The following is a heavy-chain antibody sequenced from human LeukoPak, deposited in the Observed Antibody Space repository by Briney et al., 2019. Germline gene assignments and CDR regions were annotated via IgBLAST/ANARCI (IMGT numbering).Heavy chain of an antibody. CDR3: AKSYLRDSDF. Sequence: GGSLRLSCAASGFTFSSYAMTWVRQAPGKGLEWVSAISTSGGTYYADSVKGRFTISRDNSRTTLFLQMNSLRVEDTAVYHCAKSYLRDSDFWGQGTLVTVSS. CDR2: ISTSGGT. J-gene: IGHJ4*02. D-gene: IGHD1-26*01. V-gene: IGHV3-23*01. CDR1: GFTFSSYA.